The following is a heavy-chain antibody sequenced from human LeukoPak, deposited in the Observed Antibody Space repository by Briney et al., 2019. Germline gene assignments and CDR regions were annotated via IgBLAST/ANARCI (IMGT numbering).Heavy chain of an antibody. CDR2: ISYDGSNK. V-gene: IGHV3-30*01. CDR3: ARDVYSNYVRYYYYMDV. CDR1: GFTFSSYA. Sequence: GGSLRLSCAASGFTFSSYAMHWVRQALGKGLEWVAVISYDGSNKYYADSVKGRFTISRDNSKNTLYLQMNSLRAEDTAVYYCARDVYSNYVRYYYYMDVWGKGTTVTVSS. J-gene: IGHJ6*03. D-gene: IGHD4-11*01.